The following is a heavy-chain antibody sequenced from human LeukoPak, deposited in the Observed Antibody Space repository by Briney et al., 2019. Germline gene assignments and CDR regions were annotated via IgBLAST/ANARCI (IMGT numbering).Heavy chain of an antibody. J-gene: IGHJ4*02. V-gene: IGHV3-30*18. Sequence: PGGSLRLSCAASGFTFSSYGMHWARQAPGKGLEWVAVISCDGSYTFCADSLKSRVTISINNSEKTLYLQMNSLRAEDTGVYYCAKDWGAARECGGDCHIFDSRGQGTLVTVSS. CDR3: AKDWGAARECGGDCHIFDS. CDR1: GFTFSSYG. D-gene: IGHD2-21*02. CDR2: ISCDGSYT.